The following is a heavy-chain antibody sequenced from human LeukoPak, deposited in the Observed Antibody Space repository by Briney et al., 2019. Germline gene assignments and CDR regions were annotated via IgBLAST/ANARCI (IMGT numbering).Heavy chain of an antibody. J-gene: IGHJ4*02. Sequence: WASVKVSCKASGGTFSSHAISWVRQAPGQGLEWMGRIIPILGIANYAQKFQGRVTITADKSTSTAYMELRSLRSDDTAVYYCARGLRRKTYYYDDARVYWGQGTLVTVSS. D-gene: IGHD3-22*01. CDR2: IIPILGIA. CDR1: GGTFSSHA. V-gene: IGHV1-69*04. CDR3: ARGLRRKTYYYDDARVY.